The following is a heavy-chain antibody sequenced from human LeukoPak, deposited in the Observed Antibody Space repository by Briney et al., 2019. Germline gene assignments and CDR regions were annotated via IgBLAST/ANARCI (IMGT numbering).Heavy chain of an antibody. Sequence: SETLSLTCTVSGGSVTSYYCNWVRQPPGRGLEWIGYIYYSGGTNYNPSLESRVTISQDTAKNQFSLKLRSVTAEDTAVYYCATTGATSPYSASWFNIEYWGQGTLVTVSS. CDR2: IYYSGGT. CDR3: ATTGATSPYSASWFNIEY. V-gene: IGHV4-59*08. J-gene: IGHJ4*02. CDR1: GGSVTSYY. D-gene: IGHD6-13*01.